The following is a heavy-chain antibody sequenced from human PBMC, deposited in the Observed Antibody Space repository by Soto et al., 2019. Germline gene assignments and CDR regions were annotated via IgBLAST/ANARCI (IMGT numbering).Heavy chain of an antibody. Sequence: GGSLRLSCAASGFIFSGYYMSWIRQAPGKGLEWVSYISSSGSTVYYADSVKGRFTISRDNAKNSLYLQMNSLRAEDTAVYYCARDLSSPELHWGQGTLVTVSS. CDR3: ARDLSSPELH. J-gene: IGHJ1*01. CDR1: GFIFSGYY. V-gene: IGHV3-11*01. CDR2: ISSSGSTV.